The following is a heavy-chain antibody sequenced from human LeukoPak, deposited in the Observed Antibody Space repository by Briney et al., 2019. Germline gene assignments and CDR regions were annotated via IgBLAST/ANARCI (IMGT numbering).Heavy chain of an antibody. D-gene: IGHD6-19*01. J-gene: IGHJ5*02. CDR2: IYYSGST. CDR3: ARYSSGWYGMARWFDP. CDR1: GGSISSSSYY. V-gene: IGHV4-39*07. Sequence: SETLSLTCTVSGGSISSSSYYWGWIRQPPGKGLEWIGSIYYSGSTYYNPSLKSRVTISVDTSKNQFSLKLSSVTAADTAVYYCARYSSGWYGMARWFDPWGQGTLVTVSS.